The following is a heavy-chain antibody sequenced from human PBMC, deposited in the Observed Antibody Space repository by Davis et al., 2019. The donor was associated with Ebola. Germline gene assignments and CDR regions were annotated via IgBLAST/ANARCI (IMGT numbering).Heavy chain of an antibody. CDR1: GGSISSSSYY. Sequence: SETLSLTCTVSGGSISSSSYYWGWIRQPPRKGLEWIGSIYYSGSTNYNPSLKSRVTISVDTSKNQFSLKLSSVTAADTAVYYCARHGPAYLDYWGQGTLVTVSS. CDR3: ARHGPAYLDY. D-gene: IGHD2-2*01. CDR2: IYYSGST. J-gene: IGHJ4*02. V-gene: IGHV4-39*01.